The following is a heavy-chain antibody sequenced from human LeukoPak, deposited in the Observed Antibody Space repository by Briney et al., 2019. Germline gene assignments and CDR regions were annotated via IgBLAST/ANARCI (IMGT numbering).Heavy chain of an antibody. Sequence: ASVKVSCKASGGTFSSYAISWVRQAPGQGLEWMGIINPSGGSTNYAQKFQGRVTMTRDTSTSTVYMELSSLRPEDTAVYFCARDRNLEYSSSSGRFDPWGQGTLVTVSS. V-gene: IGHV1-46*03. CDR3: ARDRNLEYSSSSGRFDP. D-gene: IGHD6-6*01. CDR2: INPSGGST. J-gene: IGHJ5*02. CDR1: GGTFSSYA.